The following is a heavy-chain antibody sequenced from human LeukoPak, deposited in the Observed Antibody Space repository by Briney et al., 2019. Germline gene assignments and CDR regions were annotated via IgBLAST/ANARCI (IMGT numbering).Heavy chain of an antibody. J-gene: IGHJ6*03. CDR2: ISCSGGMT. D-gene: IGHD3-16*02. Sequence: GGSLRLSCAASGFTFSRYSMSWVRQAPGKGLEWVSSISCSGGMTYHADSLKGRFTISRDNSKRTLFLQMNSLRAEDTAVYYCAKNTISGGHYQYYMAVWGKGTTVTVSS. CDR1: GFTFSRYS. CDR3: AKNTISGGHYQYYMAV. V-gene: IGHV3-23*01.